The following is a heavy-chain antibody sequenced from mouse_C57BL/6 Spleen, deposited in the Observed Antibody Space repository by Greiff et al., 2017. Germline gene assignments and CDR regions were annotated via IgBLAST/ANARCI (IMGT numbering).Heavy chain of an antibody. CDR1: GFNIKDYY. V-gene: IGHV14-2*01. CDR2: IDHEDGGT. Sequence: EVQLQQSGAELVKPGASVKLSCTASGFNIKDYYMHWVKQRTEQGLEWIGRIDHEDGGTKYDPTLQGKATITADTSSNTSYLQLSSLTSEDTAVYYCARVYDGYYDAYWGQGTLVTVSA. CDR3: ARVYDGYYDAY. D-gene: IGHD2-3*01. J-gene: IGHJ3*01.